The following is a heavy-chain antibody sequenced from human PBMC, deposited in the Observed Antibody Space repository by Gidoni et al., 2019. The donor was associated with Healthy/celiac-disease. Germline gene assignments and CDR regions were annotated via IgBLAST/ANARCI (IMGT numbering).Heavy chain of an antibody. CDR2: INPNSGGT. D-gene: IGHD6-13*01. Sequence: VRQAPGQGLEWMGWINPNSGGTNYAQKFQGRVTMTRDTSISTAYMELSRLRSDDTAVYYCARDGGIAAAHGVWFDPWGQGTLVTVSS. J-gene: IGHJ5*02. CDR3: ARDGGIAAAHGVWFDP. V-gene: IGHV1-2*02.